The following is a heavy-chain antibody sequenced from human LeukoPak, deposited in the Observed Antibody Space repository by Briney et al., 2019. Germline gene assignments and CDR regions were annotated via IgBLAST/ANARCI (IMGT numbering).Heavy chain of an antibody. Sequence: GGSLRLSCAASGFTFDDYAMHWVRQAPGKGLEWVSGISWNSGSIGYADSVKGRFTISRDNAKNSLYLQMNSLRAEDTAVYYCARDDIVVVTATDTYYYYYYMDVWGKGTTVTVSS. J-gene: IGHJ6*03. D-gene: IGHD2-21*02. CDR1: GFTFDDYA. V-gene: IGHV3-9*01. CDR3: ARDDIVVVTATDTYYYYYYMDV. CDR2: ISWNSGSI.